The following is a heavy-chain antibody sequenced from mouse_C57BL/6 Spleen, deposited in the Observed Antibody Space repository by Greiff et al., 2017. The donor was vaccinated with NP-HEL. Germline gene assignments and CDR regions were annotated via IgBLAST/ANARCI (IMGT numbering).Heavy chain of an antibody. D-gene: IGHD1-1*01. CDR3: ARSDYYGSRGFAY. CDR1: GYSFTGYY. CDR2: INPSTGGT. J-gene: IGHJ3*01. V-gene: IGHV1-42*01. Sequence: DVQLQESGPELVKPGASVKISCKASGYSFTGYYMNWVKQSPEKSLEWIGEINPSTGGTNYNQKFKAQATLTVDKSSSTAYMQLKSLTSEDSAVYYCARSDYYGSRGFAYWGQGTLVTVSA.